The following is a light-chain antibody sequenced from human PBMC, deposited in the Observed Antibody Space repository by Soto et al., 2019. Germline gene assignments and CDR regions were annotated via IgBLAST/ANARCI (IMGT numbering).Light chain of an antibody. CDR2: LNSDGSH. V-gene: IGLV4-69*01. J-gene: IGLJ2*01. CDR3: QTWGSGTVV. CDR1: SGHSSYA. Sequence: QPVLTQSPSDSASLGASVKLTCTLSSGHSSYAIAWHQQQPEKGPRYLMKLNSDGSHSKGDGIPDRFSGSSSGAERYLTISSLQSEDEADYYCQTWGSGTVVFGGGTKVTVL.